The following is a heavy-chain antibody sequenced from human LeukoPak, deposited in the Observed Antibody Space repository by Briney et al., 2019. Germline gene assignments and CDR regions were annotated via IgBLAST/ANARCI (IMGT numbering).Heavy chain of an antibody. Sequence: SETLSLTCTVSGGSISGYYWSWIRQPAGQGLEWVGRICSNGDTRYNPSLKSRVTMSVDTSKNQLSLKLGPVTAADTAVYYCARAAGAAGGQYFDYWGQGTLVTVSS. CDR1: GGSISGYY. CDR3: ARAAGAAGGQYFDY. V-gene: IGHV4-4*07. J-gene: IGHJ4*02. D-gene: IGHD6-13*01. CDR2: ICSNGDT.